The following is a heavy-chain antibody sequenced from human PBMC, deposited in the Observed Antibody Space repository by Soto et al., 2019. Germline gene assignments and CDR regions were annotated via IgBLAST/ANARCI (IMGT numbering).Heavy chain of an antibody. J-gene: IGHJ4*02. CDR2: IYYNGNT. D-gene: IGHD7-27*01. Sequence: QVQLQESGPGLVKPSETLSLTCTVSGGSISNHYWSWIRQPTGKGLRWIGYIYYNGNTNYNPYLTSRVTMSVDTSKTHISLKLSSVTAADTAVYYCTRANWYSEYWGQGTLVTVSS. CDR3: TRANWYSEY. CDR1: GGSISNHY. V-gene: IGHV4-59*11.